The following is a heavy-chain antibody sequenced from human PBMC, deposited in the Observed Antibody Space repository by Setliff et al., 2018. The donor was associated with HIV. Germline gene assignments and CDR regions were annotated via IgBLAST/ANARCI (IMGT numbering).Heavy chain of an antibody. Sequence: LSLTCTVSGGSMRSTTYYWGWVRQPPGKGLEWIGNVHFSGTTYYNPSLKSRVTISVDPSQNQFSLRLISVTAADAAMCYCARPSLGIGGGSKFDSWGQGTLVTVSS. CDR1: GGSMRSTTYY. J-gene: IGHJ4*02. CDR3: ARPSLGIGGGSKFDS. CDR2: VHFSGTT. V-gene: IGHV4-39*01. D-gene: IGHD3-3*01.